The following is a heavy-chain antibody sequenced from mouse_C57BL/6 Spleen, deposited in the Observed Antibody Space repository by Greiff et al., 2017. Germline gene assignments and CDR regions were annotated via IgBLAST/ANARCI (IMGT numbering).Heavy chain of an antibody. J-gene: IGHJ1*03. CDR2: INPSSGYT. CDR1: GYTFTSYT. D-gene: IGHD2-2*01. CDR3: AREGDGDDVGDWYFDV. Sequence: QVQLQQSGAELARPGASVKMSCKASGYTFTSYTMHWVKQRPGQGLEWIGYINPSSGYTKYNQKFKDKATLTADKSSSTAYMQLSSLTSEDSAVYYCAREGDGDDVGDWYFDVWGTGTTVTVSS. V-gene: IGHV1-4*01.